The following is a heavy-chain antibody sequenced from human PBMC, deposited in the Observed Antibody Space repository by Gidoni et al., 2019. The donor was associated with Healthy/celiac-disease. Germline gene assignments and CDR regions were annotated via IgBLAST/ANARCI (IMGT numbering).Heavy chain of an antibody. V-gene: IGHV3-21*01. CDR3: ARCELLWFGELFCLPHDY. J-gene: IGHJ4*02. D-gene: IGHD3-10*01. Sequence: EVQLVESGGGLVKPGGSLRLSCAASGFTFSRYSMNWVRQAPGKGLEWVSSISSSSYIYYADSVKGRFTISRDNAKNSLYLQMNSLRAEDTAVYYCARCELLWFGELFCLPHDYWGQGTLVTVSS. CDR1: GFTFSRYS. CDR2: ISSSSYI.